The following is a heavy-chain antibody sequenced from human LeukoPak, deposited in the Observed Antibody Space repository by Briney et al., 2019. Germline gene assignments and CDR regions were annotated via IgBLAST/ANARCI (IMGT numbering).Heavy chain of an antibody. J-gene: IGHJ4*02. CDR1: GDSVSSNSAA. D-gene: IGHD6-19*01. Sequence: SQTLSLTCAISGDSVSSNSAAWNWIRQSPSRGLEWLGRTYYRSKWYNDYAVSVKSRITINPDTSKNQLSLQLNSVTPEDTAVYYCARGSGIAVAGTCFDYWGQGTLVTVSS. CDR2: TYYRSKWYN. V-gene: IGHV6-1*01. CDR3: ARGSGIAVAGTCFDY.